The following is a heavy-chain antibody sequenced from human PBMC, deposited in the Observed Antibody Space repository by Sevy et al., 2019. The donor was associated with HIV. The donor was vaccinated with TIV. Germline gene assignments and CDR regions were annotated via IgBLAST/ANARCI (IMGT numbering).Heavy chain of an antibody. CDR1: GYTFTGYY. CDR3: AREVVATLFSDYFDY. Sequence: ASVKVSCKASGYTFTGYYMHWVRQAPGQGLEWMGWINPNSGGTNYAQKFQGRVTMTRDTSISTAYMELSRLRSDDTAVYYCAREVVATLFSDYFDYWGQRTLVTVSS. D-gene: IGHD5-12*01. CDR2: INPNSGGT. V-gene: IGHV1-2*02. J-gene: IGHJ4*02.